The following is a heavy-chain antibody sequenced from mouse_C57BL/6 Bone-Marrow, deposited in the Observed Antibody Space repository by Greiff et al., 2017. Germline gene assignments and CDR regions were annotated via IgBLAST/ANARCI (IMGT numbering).Heavy chain of an antibody. Sequence: ESGAELARPGASVKLSCKASGYTFTSYGISWVKQRTGQGLEWIGEIYPRSGNTYYNEKFKGKATLTADKSSSTAYMELRSLTSEDSAVYFCARHYSNLAWFAYWGQGTLVTVSA. V-gene: IGHV1-81*01. J-gene: IGHJ3*01. CDR1: GYTFTSYG. D-gene: IGHD2-5*01. CDR2: IYPRSGNT. CDR3: ARHYSNLAWFAY.